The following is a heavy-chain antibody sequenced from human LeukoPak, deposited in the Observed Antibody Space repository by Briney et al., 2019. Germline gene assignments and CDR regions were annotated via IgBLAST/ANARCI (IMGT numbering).Heavy chain of an antibody. V-gene: IGHV1-18*04. J-gene: IGHJ4*02. D-gene: IGHD3-10*01. CDR3: AREAGDSGFDY. Sequence: ASVKVSCKASGYTFTGYSMHWVRQAPGQGLEWMGWISAYNGNTNYAQKLQGRVTMTTDTSTSTAYMELRSLRSDDTAVYYCAREAGDSGFDYWGRGTLVTVSS. CDR2: ISAYNGNT. CDR1: GYTFTGYS.